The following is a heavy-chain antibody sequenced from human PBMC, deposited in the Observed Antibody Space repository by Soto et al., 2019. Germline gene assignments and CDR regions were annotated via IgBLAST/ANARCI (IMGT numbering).Heavy chain of an antibody. Sequence: SETLSLTCTVSGGSISSYYWSWIRQHPGKGLEWIGSFYSGGITIYNPSLKSRVTISVDSSNNQFSLKLSSVTAADTAVYYCARVSLESSSWPRHYYYYYGMDVWGQGTTVTVSS. V-gene: IGHV4-59*01. CDR1: GGSISSYY. CDR2: FYSGGIT. D-gene: IGHD6-13*01. CDR3: ARVSLESSSWPRHYYYYYGMDV. J-gene: IGHJ6*02.